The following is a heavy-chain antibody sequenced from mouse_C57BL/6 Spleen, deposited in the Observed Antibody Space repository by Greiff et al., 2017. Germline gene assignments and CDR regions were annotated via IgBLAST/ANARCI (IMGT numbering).Heavy chain of an antibody. J-gene: IGHJ3*01. CDR1: GYTFTSYD. Sequence: VNVVESGPELVKPGASVKLSCKASGYTFTSYDINWVKQRPGQGLEWIGWIYPRDGSTKYNEKFKGKATLTVDTSSSTAYMELHSLTSEDSAVYFCAYGYDEGFAYWGQGTLVTVSA. CDR3: AYGYDEGFAY. D-gene: IGHD2-2*01. CDR2: IYPRDGST. V-gene: IGHV1-85*01.